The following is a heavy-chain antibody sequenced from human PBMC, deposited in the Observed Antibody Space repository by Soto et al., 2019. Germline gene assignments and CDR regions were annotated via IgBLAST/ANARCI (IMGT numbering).Heavy chain of an antibody. D-gene: IGHD3-9*01. CDR1: GGSISSYY. V-gene: IGHV4-59*08. CDR2: IYYSGST. CDR3: ASLTRSRLPILAF. Sequence: PSETLSLTCNVSGGSISSYYWSWIRQPPGKGLEWIGFIYYSGSTDYNPSLKSRASVSIDTSKNQFSLNLTSVTAADTAVYYCASLTRSRLPILAFWGQGTLVPVSP. J-gene: IGHJ4*02.